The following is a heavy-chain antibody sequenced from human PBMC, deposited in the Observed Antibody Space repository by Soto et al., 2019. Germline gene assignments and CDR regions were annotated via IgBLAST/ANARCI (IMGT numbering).Heavy chain of an antibody. Sequence: QVQLVESGGGVVQPGRSLRLSCAASGFTFSSYGIHWVRQAPGKGLEWVAVISYDGRNKYYAVSVKGRFTISRDNSKNTVYLQMNSLRGEDTSVYYCTKDPWLDYWGQGTLVTVSS. CDR3: TKDPWLDY. CDR2: ISYDGRNK. J-gene: IGHJ4*02. D-gene: IGHD5-12*01. V-gene: IGHV3-30*18. CDR1: GFTFSSYG.